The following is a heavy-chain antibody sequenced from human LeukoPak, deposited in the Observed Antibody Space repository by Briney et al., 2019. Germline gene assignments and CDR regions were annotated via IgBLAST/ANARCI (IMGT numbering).Heavy chain of an antibody. J-gene: IGHJ4*02. D-gene: IGHD2-21*02. Sequence: GGSLRLSCAASGFTFSSYAMSWVRQAPGKGLEWVSAISGGGDITYYADSVRGRFTISRDNSKDTLFLQMHSLRPGDTAVYYCVREDTPATANYWGQGTLVTISS. CDR3: VREDTPATANY. CDR1: GFTFSSYA. V-gene: IGHV3-23*01. CDR2: ISGGGDIT.